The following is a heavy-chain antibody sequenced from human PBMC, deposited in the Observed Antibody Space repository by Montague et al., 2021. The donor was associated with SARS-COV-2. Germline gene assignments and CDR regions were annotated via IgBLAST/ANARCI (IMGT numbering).Heavy chain of an antibody. CDR1: GFSLSTPNVG. V-gene: IGHV2-5*01. D-gene: IGHD3-9*01. Sequence: PALVKPTQTLTLICTFSGFSLSTPNVGVGWIRQPPGKALEWLALIYSNDDKRYSPSLQSRLTITKDTSENQVVLSLTNVDPVDTATYYCAHLIRYYDIFTGIPFDYWGQGTQVTVSS. CDR3: AHLIRYYDIFTGIPFDY. J-gene: IGHJ4*02. CDR2: IYSNDDK.